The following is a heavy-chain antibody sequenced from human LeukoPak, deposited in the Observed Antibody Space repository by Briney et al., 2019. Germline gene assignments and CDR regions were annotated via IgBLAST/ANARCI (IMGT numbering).Heavy chain of an antibody. J-gene: IGHJ4*02. Sequence: SETLSLTCTVSGVSISSYYWSWIRQPPGKGLEWIGYIYYSGSTNYNPSLKSRVTISVDTSKNQFSLKLSSVTAADTAVYYCARETEDLTGTTYEYYFDYWGQGTLVTVSS. CDR2: IYYSGST. CDR3: ARETEDLTGTTYEYYFDY. D-gene: IGHD1-7*01. V-gene: IGHV4-59*01. CDR1: GVSISSYY.